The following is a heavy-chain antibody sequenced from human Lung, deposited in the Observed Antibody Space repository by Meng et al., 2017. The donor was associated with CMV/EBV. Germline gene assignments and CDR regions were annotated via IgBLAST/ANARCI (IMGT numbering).Heavy chain of an antibody. Sequence: QLRGSGPARVRPSDPLSLTCAVSGDSITNHNWWAWVRQPPGKGLEWIGEIPHRGSSAYNPSLKSRVSMSIDKSKNQFSLKLTSVTAADTAVYHCLRRSGGSVWGQGTLVTVSS. CDR1: GDSITNHNW. D-gene: IGHD3-10*01. J-gene: IGHJ1*01. CDR3: LRRSGGSV. V-gene: IGHV4-4*02. CDR2: IPHRGSS.